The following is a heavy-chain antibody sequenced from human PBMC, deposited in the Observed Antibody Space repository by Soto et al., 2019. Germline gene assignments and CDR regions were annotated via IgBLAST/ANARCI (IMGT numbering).Heavy chain of an antibody. D-gene: IGHD2-15*01. CDR2: IKQDGSDK. J-gene: IGHJ4*02. CDR1: GFTFSSYW. CDR3: ARDRSVGGY. Sequence: EVQLVESGGGLVQPGGSLRLSCAAYGFTFSSYWMSWVRQAPGKGLEWVANIKQDGSDKYYVDSVKGRFTISRDNAKNSLYLQMNSLRAEDTAVYYCARDRSVGGYWGQGTLVTVSS. V-gene: IGHV3-7*05.